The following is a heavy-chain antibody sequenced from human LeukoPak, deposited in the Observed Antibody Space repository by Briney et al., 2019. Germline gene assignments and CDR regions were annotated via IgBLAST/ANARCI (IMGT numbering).Heavy chain of an antibody. V-gene: IGHV3-23*01. CDR3: AKADGSGTYYTRPSDY. D-gene: IGHD3-10*01. Sequence: GSLRLSCAASGFTFSSYAMSWVRQAPGKGLEWVSGITGSAINTYYADSVKGRFTISRDNSQNTLYLQMSSLRAEDSAVYYCAKADGSGTYYTRPSDYWGQGTLVTVSS. CDR1: GFTFSSYA. J-gene: IGHJ4*02. CDR2: ITGSAINT.